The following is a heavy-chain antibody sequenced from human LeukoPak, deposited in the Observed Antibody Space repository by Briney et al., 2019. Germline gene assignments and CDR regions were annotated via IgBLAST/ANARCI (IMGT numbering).Heavy chain of an antibody. Sequence: SETLSLTCTVSGGSISSSSYYWGWIRQPPGKGLEWIGSIYYSGSTYYNPPLKSRVTISVDTSKNQFSLKLSSVTAADTAVYYCARFPIVVVVAATLAAFDIWGQGTMVTVSS. V-gene: IGHV4-39*01. D-gene: IGHD2-15*01. CDR3: ARFPIVVVVAATLAAFDI. J-gene: IGHJ3*02. CDR1: GGSISSSSYY. CDR2: IYYSGST.